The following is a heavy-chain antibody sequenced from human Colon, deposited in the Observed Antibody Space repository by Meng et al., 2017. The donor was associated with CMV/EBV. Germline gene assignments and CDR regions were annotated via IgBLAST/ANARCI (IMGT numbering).Heavy chain of an antibody. J-gene: IGHJ4*02. Sequence: GESLKISCVASGFSSSRYWMSWVRQPPGKGLEWVANIKNDGSEKYYVDSVKGRFTISRDDAENSLYLQMNSLRAEDTAVYYCAKWESLPLIYSSSYYFDYWGQGTLVTVSS. V-gene: IGHV3-7*03. CDR3: AKWESLPLIYSSSYYFDY. CDR1: GFSSSRYW. CDR2: IKNDGSEK. D-gene: IGHD6-6*01.